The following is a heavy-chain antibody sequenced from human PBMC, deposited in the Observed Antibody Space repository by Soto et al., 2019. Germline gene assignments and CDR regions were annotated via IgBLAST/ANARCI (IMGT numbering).Heavy chain of an antibody. J-gene: IGHJ5*02. V-gene: IGHV4-31*03. CDR3: AKDPVNYDILKDYYYYFDT. CDR1: GASLISDGYY. CDR2: IHYSGGATYSP. Sequence: SETLSLTCTVSGASLISDGYYWTWIRQHPGKGLEWIGYIHYSGGATYSPSYNPSLKSRIALSVDISKSLFSRKLTSVSAADTAVYYCAKDPVNYDILKDYYYYFDTWGQGTLVTVSS. D-gene: IGHD3-9*01.